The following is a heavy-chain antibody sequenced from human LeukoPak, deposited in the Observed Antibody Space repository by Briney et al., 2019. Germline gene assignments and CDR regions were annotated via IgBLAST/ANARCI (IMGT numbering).Heavy chain of an antibody. CDR2: ISSSGSYI. CDR3: ARGIGSYVPSVFDY. CDR1: GFTFSSYS. J-gene: IGHJ4*02. D-gene: IGHD1-26*01. V-gene: IGHV3-21*01. Sequence: PGGSLRLSCAASGFTFSSYSMNWVRQAPGKGLEWVSSISSSGSYIYYADSVKGRFTISRDIAKNSLYLQMNSLRAEDTAVYYCARGIGSYVPSVFDYWGQGTLVTVSS.